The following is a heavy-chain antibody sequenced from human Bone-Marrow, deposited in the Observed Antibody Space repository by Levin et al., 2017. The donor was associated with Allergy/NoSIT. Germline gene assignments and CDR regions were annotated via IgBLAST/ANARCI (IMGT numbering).Heavy chain of an antibody. J-gene: IGHJ6*02. CDR2: ISNDGSYR. CDR3: ARDLLPENWNNHYYGLDV. CDR1: GFTFSAYS. D-gene: IGHD1/OR15-1a*01. Sequence: RGESLKISCAASGFTFSAYSMSWVRLVPGKGLEWVSYISNDGSYRNYADSVRGRFTISRDNAKNSLFLQMNSLRAEDTAVYYCARDLLPENWNNHYYGLDVWGLGTTVTVSS. V-gene: IGHV3-21*01.